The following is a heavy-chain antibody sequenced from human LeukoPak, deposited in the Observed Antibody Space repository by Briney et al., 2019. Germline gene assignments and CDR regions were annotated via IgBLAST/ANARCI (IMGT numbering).Heavy chain of an antibody. V-gene: IGHV3-23*01. CDR2: INDNGDGT. J-gene: IGHJ4*02. Sequence: GGSLRLSCAASGFTFSSYAMSWVRQAPGKGLKWVSTINDNGDGTYYADSVKGRFTISRDNFYNTVSLQMNSLRDEDTGVYYCATTTGYYYRWGQGTLVTVSS. CDR3: ATTTGYYYR. CDR1: GFTFSSYA. D-gene: IGHD3-9*01.